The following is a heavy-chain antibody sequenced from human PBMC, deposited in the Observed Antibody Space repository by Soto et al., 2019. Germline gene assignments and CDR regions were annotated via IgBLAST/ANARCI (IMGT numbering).Heavy chain of an antibody. J-gene: IGHJ4*02. CDR1: GGTFSGHA. Sequence: QVQLVQSGAEVKKPGSSVKVSCEASGGTFSGHAISWVRQAPGQGPEWMGGLSPLFGTTQQAQNFQRRLTITADKSSSTAYMELTSLRFDDTAIYYCARGPKWGYRFDSWGQGTLVTVSS. V-gene: IGHV1-69*06. CDR3: ARGPKWGYRFDS. CDR2: LSPLFGTT. D-gene: IGHD7-27*01.